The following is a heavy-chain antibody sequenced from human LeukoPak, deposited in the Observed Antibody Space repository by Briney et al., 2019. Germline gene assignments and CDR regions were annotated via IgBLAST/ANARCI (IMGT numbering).Heavy chain of an antibody. D-gene: IGHD1-1*01. CDR1: GGSISSYY. CDR3: AREGTAGTDLNWFDP. CDR2: ISYSGST. Sequence: PSETLSLTCTVSGGSISSYYWSWIRQPPGKGLEWIGYISYSGSTNFNPSLKSRVTISVDTSKNQFSLKLSSVTAADTAVYYCAREGTAGTDLNWFDPWGQGTLVTVSS. J-gene: IGHJ5*02. V-gene: IGHV4-59*01.